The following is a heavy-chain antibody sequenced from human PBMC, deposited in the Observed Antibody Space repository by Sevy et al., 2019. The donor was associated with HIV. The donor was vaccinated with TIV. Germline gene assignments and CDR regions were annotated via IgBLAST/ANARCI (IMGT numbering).Heavy chain of an antibody. CDR3: ARDRPRYSSSWYFFYGMDV. CDR2: IWYDGSNK. V-gene: IGHV3-33*01. J-gene: IGHJ6*02. D-gene: IGHD6-13*01. CDR1: GFTFSSYG. Sequence: GGSLRLSCAASGFTFSSYGMHWVRQAPGKGLEWVAVIWYDGSNKYYADSVKGRFTISRDNSKNTLYLQMNSLRAEDTAVYYCARDRPRYSSSWYFFYGMDVWGQGTTVTVSS.